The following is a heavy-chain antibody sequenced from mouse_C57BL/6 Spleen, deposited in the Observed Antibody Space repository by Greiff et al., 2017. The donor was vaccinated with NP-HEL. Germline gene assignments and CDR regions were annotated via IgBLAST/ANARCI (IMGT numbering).Heavy chain of an antibody. J-gene: IGHJ3*01. D-gene: IGHD2-5*01. CDR3: ARAYYSNYAWFAY. CDR1: GFTFSDYG. V-gene: IGHV5-17*01. CDR2: ISSGSSTI. Sequence: EVKLVESGGGLVKPGGSLKLSCAASGFTFSDYGMHWVRQAPEKGLEWVAYISSGSSTIYYADTVKGRFTISRDNAKNTLFLQMTSLRSEDTAMYYCARAYYSNYAWFAYWGQVTLVTVSA.